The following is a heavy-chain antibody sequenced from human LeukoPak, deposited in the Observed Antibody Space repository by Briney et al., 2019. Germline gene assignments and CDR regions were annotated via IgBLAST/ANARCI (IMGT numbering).Heavy chain of an antibody. CDR2: IYTSGST. CDR3: ARGDSNGYYNDAFDI. CDR1: GGSISSYY. Sequence: SETLSLTCTVSGGSISSYYWSWIRQPAGKGLEWIGRIYTSGSTNYNPSLKSRVTMSVDTSKNQFSLKLSSVTAADTAVYYCARGDSNGYYNDAFDIWGQGTMVTVSS. D-gene: IGHD3-22*01. V-gene: IGHV4-4*07. J-gene: IGHJ3*02.